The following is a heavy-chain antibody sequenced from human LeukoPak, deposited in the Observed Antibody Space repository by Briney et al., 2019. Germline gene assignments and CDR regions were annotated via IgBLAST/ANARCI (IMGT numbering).Heavy chain of an antibody. D-gene: IGHD5-18*01. CDR3: ARDRAMVVGSSWYYDY. CDR2: IWYDGSNK. Sequence: PGGSLRLSCAASGFTFSSYGMHWVRQAPGKGLEWASLIWYDGSNKYYADSVKGRFTISRDNSKNTLNLQMNSLRAEDTALYYCARDRAMVVGSSWYYDYWGQGTLVTVSS. V-gene: IGHV3-33*01. CDR1: GFTFSSYG. J-gene: IGHJ4*02.